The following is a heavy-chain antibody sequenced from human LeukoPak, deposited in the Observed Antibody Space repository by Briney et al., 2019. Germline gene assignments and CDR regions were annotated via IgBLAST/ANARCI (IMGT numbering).Heavy chain of an antibody. CDR3: TRTGYRSNWYVPN. Sequence: PGGSLRLSCAASGFTFSSYWMSWVRQAPGKGLEWVANIKQDGSEKYYVDSVKGRFTISRDNAKNSLYLQMNSLRAEDTAVYYCTRTGYRSNWYVPNWGQGTLVTVSS. V-gene: IGHV3-7*01. D-gene: IGHD6-13*01. CDR1: GFTFSSYW. J-gene: IGHJ4*02. CDR2: IKQDGSEK.